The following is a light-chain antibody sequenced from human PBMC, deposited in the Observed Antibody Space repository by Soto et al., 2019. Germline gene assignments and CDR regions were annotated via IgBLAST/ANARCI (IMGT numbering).Light chain of an antibody. Sequence: DIQMTQSPSSLSAFVGDSVTFTCRASQGISNYLAWYHQKPGKVPKLLVYAASTLQSGVPSRFTGSGSGTEFTHTIRSLQPEDVGTYYCQHYHNPPFTFGPGTKLEI. CDR3: QHYHNPPFT. CDR1: QGISNY. CDR2: AAS. V-gene: IGKV1-27*01. J-gene: IGKJ3*01.